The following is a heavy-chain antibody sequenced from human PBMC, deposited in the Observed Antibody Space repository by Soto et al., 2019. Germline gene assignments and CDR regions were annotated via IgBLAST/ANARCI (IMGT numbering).Heavy chain of an antibody. CDR3: ARQRGSGSYWWVDP. J-gene: IGHJ5*02. CDR2: RYYSGTT. Sequence: QLQVQESGPGLVKPSETLSLICTVSGGSIISSSDYWGWIRQPPGKGLEWIGSRYYSGTTYYSPSRKARAPISVDTAKNHLCLDLRSATAAEAAIYYCARQRGSGSYWWVDPWGQGTLVTVSS. V-gene: IGHV4-39*01. D-gene: IGHD1-26*01. CDR1: GGSIISSSDY.